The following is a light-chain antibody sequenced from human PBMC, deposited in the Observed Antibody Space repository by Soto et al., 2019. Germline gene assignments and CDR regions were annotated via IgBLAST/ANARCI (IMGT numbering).Light chain of an antibody. Sequence: ESVLTKSPGTLSLSPGERATISCRASQSVSSNLAWYQQKPGQAPRLLIYGASTRATGIPARFSRSGSGTDFTLTISSLESEDFAVYYCQQHSNWPQTFGQGTKVDIK. CDR1: QSVSSN. J-gene: IGKJ1*01. CDR2: GAS. CDR3: QQHSNWPQT. V-gene: IGKV3-15*01.